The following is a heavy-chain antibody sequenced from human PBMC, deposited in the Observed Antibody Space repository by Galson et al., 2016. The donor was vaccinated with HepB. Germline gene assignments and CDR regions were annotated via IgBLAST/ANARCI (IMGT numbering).Heavy chain of an antibody. D-gene: IGHD2-2*02. Sequence: SLRLSCAGSGFAFNKYGMHWIRQAPGKGLEWVAFIWYDGSGQYYSDSVKGRFTISRDNSRNILSLQMNSLRAEDTAMYYCAKDISALVLPAAIDYWGQGTLVTVSS. V-gene: IGHV3-33*06. CDR2: IWYDGSGQ. J-gene: IGHJ4*02. CDR1: GFAFNKYG. CDR3: AKDISALVLPAAIDY.